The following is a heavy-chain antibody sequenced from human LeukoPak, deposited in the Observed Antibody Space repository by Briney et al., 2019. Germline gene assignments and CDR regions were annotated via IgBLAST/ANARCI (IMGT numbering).Heavy chain of an antibody. CDR1: GYTLTSYA. Sequence: ASVKVSCKASGYTLTSYAMHWVRQAPGQRLEWMGWINAGNGNTKYSQKFQGSVTITRDTSASTAYMELSSLRSEDTAVYYCAISTVQWLVEGGYYLDYWGQGTLVTVSS. V-gene: IGHV1-3*01. CDR3: AISTVQWLVEGGYYLDY. CDR2: INAGNGNT. J-gene: IGHJ4*02. D-gene: IGHD6-19*01.